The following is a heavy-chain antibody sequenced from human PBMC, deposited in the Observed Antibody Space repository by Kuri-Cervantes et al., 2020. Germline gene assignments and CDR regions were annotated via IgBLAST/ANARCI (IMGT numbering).Heavy chain of an antibody. J-gene: IGHJ6*03. D-gene: IGHD1-14*01. V-gene: IGHV4-59*01. CDR2: IYYSGST. CDR3: ARGRSSIPYRNYYYYYDMDV. Sequence: GSLRLSCTVSGGSISSYYWSWIWQPPGKGLEWIGYIYYSGSTNYNPSLKRRVTISVDTSKNQFALKLSSVTAADSAVYYCARGRSSIPYRNYYYYYDMDVWGKGTTVTVSS. CDR1: GGSISSYY.